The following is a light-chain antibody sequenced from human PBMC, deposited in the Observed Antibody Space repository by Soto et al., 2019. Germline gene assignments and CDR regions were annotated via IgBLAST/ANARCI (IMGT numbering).Light chain of an antibody. Sequence: EIVMTPSPVTLSVSPVERATLSCRASQGIKNYLAWFQQKPGQAPRLLVYGASTRATTIPARFSGSGSGTEFTLSISSLQSEDFAVYYCQQYNSWPRTFGQGTKVDIK. CDR3: QQYNSWPRT. J-gene: IGKJ1*01. CDR2: GAS. V-gene: IGKV3-15*01. CDR1: QGIKNY.